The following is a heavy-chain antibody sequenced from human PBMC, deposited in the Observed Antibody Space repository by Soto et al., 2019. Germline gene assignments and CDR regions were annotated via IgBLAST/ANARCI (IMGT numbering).Heavy chain of an antibody. J-gene: IGHJ5*02. CDR2: INHSGST. D-gene: IGHD6-13*01. CDR3: ARDRQQLKRARGWFDP. CDR1: GGSFSGYY. Sequence: QVQLQQWGAGLLKPSETLSLTCAVYGGSFSGYYWSWIRQPPGKGLEWIGEINHSGSTNYNPSLKSGVTISVDTSKNQFSLKLSSVTAADTAVYYCARDRQQLKRARGWFDPWGQGTLVTVSS. V-gene: IGHV4-34*01.